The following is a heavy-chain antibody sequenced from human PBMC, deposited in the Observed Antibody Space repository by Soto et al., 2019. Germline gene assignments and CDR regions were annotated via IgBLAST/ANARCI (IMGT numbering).Heavy chain of an antibody. Sequence: GSLRLSCAASGFTFSSYAMSRVRQAPGKGLEWVSAISGSGGSTYYADSVKGRFTISRDNSKNTLYLQMNSLRAEDTAVYYCAKVDKDIVVVPAAIPDGEYYFDYWGQGTLVTVSS. CDR1: GFTFSSYA. D-gene: IGHD2-2*01. CDR3: AKVDKDIVVVPAAIPDGEYYFDY. V-gene: IGHV3-23*01. CDR2: ISGSGGST. J-gene: IGHJ4*02.